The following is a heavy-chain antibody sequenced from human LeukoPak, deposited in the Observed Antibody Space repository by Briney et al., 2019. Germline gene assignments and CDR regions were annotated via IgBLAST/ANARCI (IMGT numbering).Heavy chain of an antibody. D-gene: IGHD6-13*01. CDR3: ARRIIADSYDAFDI. CDR2: IKQDVSEK. V-gene: IGHV3-7*03. Sequence: PGGSLRLSCAASGFTFSTYWITWVRQAPGKGLGWVANIKQDVSEKNYAASVKDRLTISRDNAKNSVYLEMNSLRAEDTAMYYCARRIIADSYDAFDIWGQGTMVTVSS. CDR1: GFTFSTYW. J-gene: IGHJ3*02.